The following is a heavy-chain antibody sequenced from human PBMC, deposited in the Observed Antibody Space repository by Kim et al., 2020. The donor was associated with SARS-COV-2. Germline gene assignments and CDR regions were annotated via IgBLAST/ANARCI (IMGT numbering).Heavy chain of an antibody. CDR2: IYSGGST. CDR1: GFTVSSNY. Sequence: GGSLRLSCAASGFTVSSNYMSWVRQAPGKGLEWVSVIYSGGSTYYADSVKGRFTISRHNSKNTLYLQMNSLRAEDTAVYYCARSAHPDSLGDAFDIWGQGTMVTVSS. D-gene: IGHD3-9*01. CDR3: ARSAHPDSLGDAFDI. V-gene: IGHV3-53*04. J-gene: IGHJ3*02.